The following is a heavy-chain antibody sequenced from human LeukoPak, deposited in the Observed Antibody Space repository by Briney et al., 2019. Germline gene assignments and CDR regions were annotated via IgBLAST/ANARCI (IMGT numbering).Heavy chain of an antibody. CDR2: IKSDGKT. V-gene: IGHV3-74*01. D-gene: IGHD3-22*01. CDR1: GFTFSRYW. Sequence: GGSLRLSYEASGFTFSRYWMHWVRQAPGKGLVWVSRIKSDGKTNYADSVKGRFTISRDNAKNTVSLQMNSLGADDTGVYYCARAPSEVGGYYPEYFRRWGQGTLVTVSS. J-gene: IGHJ1*01. CDR3: ARAPSEVGGYYPEYFRR.